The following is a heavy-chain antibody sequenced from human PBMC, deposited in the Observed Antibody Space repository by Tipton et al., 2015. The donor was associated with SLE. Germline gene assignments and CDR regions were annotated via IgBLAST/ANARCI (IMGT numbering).Heavy chain of an antibody. V-gene: IGHV4-59*01. D-gene: IGHD6-25*01. CDR3: ARRRAATGLFSERGWFDP. Sequence: GSLRLSCAASGFTFSSFSFNWVRQAPGKGLEWIGYIYYSGSTNYNPSLKSRVTISLDTSKNQFSLKLSSVTAADTAMYYCARRRAATGLFSERGWFDPWGQGALVTVSS. CDR2: IYYSGST. CDR1: GFTFSSFS. J-gene: IGHJ5*02.